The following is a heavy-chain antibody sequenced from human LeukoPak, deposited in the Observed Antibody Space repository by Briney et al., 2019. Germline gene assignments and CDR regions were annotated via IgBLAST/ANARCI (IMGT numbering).Heavy chain of an antibody. CDR2: ISYDGGNK. Sequence: GGSLRLSCAASGFTFSGYAMYWVRQAPGKGLEWVAFISYDGGNKYYADSVKGRFTISRDNAKNSLYLQMNSLRAEDTAVYYCARGWSYDFWSGYLAEWFDPWGQGTLVTVSS. D-gene: IGHD3-3*01. V-gene: IGHV3-30-3*01. J-gene: IGHJ5*02. CDR1: GFTFSGYA. CDR3: ARGWSYDFWSGYLAEWFDP.